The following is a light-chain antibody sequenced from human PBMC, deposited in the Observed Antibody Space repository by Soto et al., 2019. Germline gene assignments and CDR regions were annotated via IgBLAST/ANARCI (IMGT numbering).Light chain of an antibody. CDR1: QSISSW. CDR3: QQYGRHYT. J-gene: IGKJ2*01. V-gene: IGKV1-5*03. CDR2: QAS. Sequence: DIQMTQSPSTLSASVGDRINITCRASQSISSWLAWYQHKPGKAPKLLIYQASSLKSGVPSRFSGSGSGTEFTLTISNLQPDDSGSYYCQQYGRHYTFGQGTKLEIK.